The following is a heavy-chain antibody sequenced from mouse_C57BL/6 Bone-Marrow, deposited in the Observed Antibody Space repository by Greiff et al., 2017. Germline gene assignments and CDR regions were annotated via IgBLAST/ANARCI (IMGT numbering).Heavy chain of an antibody. D-gene: IGHD2-12*01. CDR1: GYNFKNSY. V-gene: IGHV14-3*01. J-gene: IGHJ4*01. Sequence: VQLQQSVAELVRPGASVKLSCTASGYNFKNSYMPWVKQRPEQGLEWIGRIDPANGSTKYDPKFQGKATLTVDTSSNTAYLQLSSLTSVDSAIYYYAKRRRGAMDYWGQGTSVTVSA. CDR3: AKRRRGAMDY. CDR2: IDPANGST.